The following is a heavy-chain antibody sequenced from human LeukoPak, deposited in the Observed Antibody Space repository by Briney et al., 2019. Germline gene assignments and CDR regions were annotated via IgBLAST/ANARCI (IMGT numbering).Heavy chain of an antibody. Sequence: GGSLRLSCAASGFTFSRYWMHWVRQAPGKRLVWVSRINGDGSTTSYADSVKGGFTISRDNAKNTLYLQMNSLRAEDTAVYYCATGNYYDSRGYYTFGHWGQGTLVTVSS. CDR1: GFTFSRYW. V-gene: IGHV3-74*01. D-gene: IGHD3-22*01. CDR3: ATGNYYDSRGYYTFGH. CDR2: INGDGSTT. J-gene: IGHJ1*01.